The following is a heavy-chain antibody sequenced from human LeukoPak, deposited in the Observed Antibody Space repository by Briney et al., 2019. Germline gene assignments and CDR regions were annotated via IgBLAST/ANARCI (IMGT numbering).Heavy chain of an antibody. Sequence: PGGSPRLSCAASGFTLDDYGMSWVRQAPGNGLEWVSGINWNGGSTGYADSVKGRFTISRDNAKNSLYLQMNGVRAEDTAVYYCAGDQNTDFWGDYYTNYCDYWGQGTLVTVSS. CDR3: AGDQNTDFWGDYYTNYCDY. D-gene: IGHD3-3*01. V-gene: IGHV3-20*04. J-gene: IGHJ4*02. CDR1: GFTLDDYG. CDR2: INWNGGST.